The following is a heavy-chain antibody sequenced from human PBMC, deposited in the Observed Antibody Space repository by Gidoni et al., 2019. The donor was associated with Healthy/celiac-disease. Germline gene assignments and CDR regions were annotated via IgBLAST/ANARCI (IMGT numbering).Heavy chain of an antibody. D-gene: IGHD6-19*01. V-gene: IGHV3-30*18. Sequence: GESGGGVVQPGRSLRLSCAASGFTFSSYGMHWVRQAPSKGLEWVAVISYDGSNKYYADSVKGRFTISRDNSKNTLYLQMNSLRAEDTAVYYCAKGRYSSLYGMDVWGQGTTVTVSS. CDR1: GFTFSSYG. J-gene: IGHJ6*02. CDR3: AKGRYSSLYGMDV. CDR2: ISYDGSNK.